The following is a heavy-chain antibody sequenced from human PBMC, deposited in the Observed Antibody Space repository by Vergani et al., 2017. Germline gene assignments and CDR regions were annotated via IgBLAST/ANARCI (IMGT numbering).Heavy chain of an antibody. Sequence: QVQLVQSGAEVKKPGASVKVSCKASGGTFSSYAISWVRQAPGQGLEWMGRIIPILGIANYAQKFQGRVTITADKSTSTAYMELSSLRSEDTAVYYCARDLNYYDSSGYYYTPYDAFDIWGQGTMVTVSS. J-gene: IGHJ3*02. CDR3: ARDLNYYDSSGYYYTPYDAFDI. V-gene: IGHV1-69*04. CDR1: GGTFSSYA. CDR2: IIPILGIA. D-gene: IGHD3-22*01.